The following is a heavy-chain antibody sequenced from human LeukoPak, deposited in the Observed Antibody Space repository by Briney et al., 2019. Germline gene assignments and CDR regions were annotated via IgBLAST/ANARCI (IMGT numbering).Heavy chain of an antibody. J-gene: IGHJ4*02. D-gene: IGHD6-19*01. CDR1: GFTFSIYS. Sequence: GGSLRLSCAASGFTFSIYSMDWVRQAPGKGLERVSNIGSSGSTIYYADSVKGRFSISRDNAKSSLYLQMNSLRVEDTAVYYCALLAVASDFDYWGQGALVTVSS. V-gene: IGHV3-48*04. CDR3: ALLAVASDFDY. CDR2: IGSSGSTI.